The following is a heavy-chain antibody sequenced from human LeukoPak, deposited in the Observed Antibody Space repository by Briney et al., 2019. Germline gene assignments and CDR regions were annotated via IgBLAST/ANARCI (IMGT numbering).Heavy chain of an antibody. CDR2: MNPNSGNT. Sequence: ASVKVSCKASGYTFTGYDMNWVRQATGQGLEWMGWMNPNSGNTGYAQKFQGRVTITRNTSISTAYMELSSLRSEDTAVYYCARGAEYYDSSGTRNWFDPSGQGKLVTVFS. V-gene: IGHV1-8*03. D-gene: IGHD3-22*01. J-gene: IGHJ5*02. CDR1: GYTFTGYD. CDR3: ARGAEYYDSSGTRNWFDP.